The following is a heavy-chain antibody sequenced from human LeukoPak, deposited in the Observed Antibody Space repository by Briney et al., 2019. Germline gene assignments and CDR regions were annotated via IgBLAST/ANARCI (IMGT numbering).Heavy chain of an antibody. CDR3: AREIPHEWETENYFDY. V-gene: IGHV4-4*07. CDR1: GGSISSYY. Sequence: SETLSLTCTVSGGSISSYYWSWIRQPAGKGLEWIGRIYTSGSTNYNPSLKSRVTMSVDTSKNQFSLKLSSVTAADTAVYYCAREIPHEWETENYFDYWGQGTLVTVSS. J-gene: IGHJ4*02. D-gene: IGHD1-26*01. CDR2: IYTSGST.